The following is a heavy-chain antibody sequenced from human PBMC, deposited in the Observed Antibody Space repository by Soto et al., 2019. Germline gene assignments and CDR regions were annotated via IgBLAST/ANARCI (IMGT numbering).Heavy chain of an antibody. CDR3: ASSQGYCSGGSCYRGLDALDI. V-gene: IGHV5-51*01. J-gene: IGHJ3*02. CDR1: GYSFTSYW. Sequence: GESLKISCKGSGYSFTSYWIGWVRQMPGKGLEWMGIIYPGDSDTRYSPSFQGQVTISADKSISTAYLQWSSLKASDTAMYYCASSQGYCSGGSCYRGLDALDIWGQGTMVTVSS. D-gene: IGHD2-15*01. CDR2: IYPGDSDT.